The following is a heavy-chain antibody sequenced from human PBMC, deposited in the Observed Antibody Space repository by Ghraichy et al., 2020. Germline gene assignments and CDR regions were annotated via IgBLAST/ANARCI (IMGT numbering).Heavy chain of an antibody. J-gene: IGHJ4*02. D-gene: IGHD1-26*01. CDR1: GFTFSSYE. Sequence: GGSLRLSCAASGFTFSSYEMNWVRQAPGKGLEWVSYISSSGSTIYYADSVKGRFTISRDNAKNSLYLQMNSLRAEDTAVYYCARTIRSIVGAQTAPFDYWGQGTLVTVSS. V-gene: IGHV3-48*03. CDR2: ISSSGSTI. CDR3: ARTIRSIVGAQTAPFDY.